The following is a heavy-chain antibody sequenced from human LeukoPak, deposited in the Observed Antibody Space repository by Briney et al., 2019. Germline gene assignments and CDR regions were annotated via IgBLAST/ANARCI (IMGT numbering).Heavy chain of an antibody. Sequence: SETLSLTCAVYGGSFSGYYWSWIRQPPGKGLEWIGEINRSGSTNYNPSLKSRVTISVDTSKNQFSLKLSSVTAADTAVYYCARLLPFYGNIRYGLDVWGQGTTVTVSS. J-gene: IGHJ6*02. CDR3: ARLLPFYGNIRYGLDV. CDR2: INRSGST. CDR1: GGSFSGYY. V-gene: IGHV4-34*01. D-gene: IGHD4-11*01.